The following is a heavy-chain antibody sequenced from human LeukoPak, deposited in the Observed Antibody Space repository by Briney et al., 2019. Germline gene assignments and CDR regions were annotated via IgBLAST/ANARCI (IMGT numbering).Heavy chain of an antibody. V-gene: IGHV4-59*01. J-gene: IGHJ4*02. CDR2: VYDTDTT. D-gene: IGHD6-13*01. CDR3: ARDLGMADFDY. Sequence: SETLSLTCSVSGGSIISYYWTWIRQPPGKGLEWIGYVYDTDTTNYNPSLQSRVTISLDTSNYQFSPTLTSITAADTAVYFCARDLGMADFDYWGQGTLVTVSS. CDR1: GGSIISYY.